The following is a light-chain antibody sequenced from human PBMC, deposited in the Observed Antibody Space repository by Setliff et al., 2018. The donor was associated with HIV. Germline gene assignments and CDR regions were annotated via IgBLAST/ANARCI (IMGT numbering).Light chain of an antibody. CDR3: ASHRDTNTLEV. CDR1: NSAIGSHDY. V-gene: IGLV2-14*03. CDR2: SVT. Sequence: QSVLTQPASVSGSPGQSITISCSGTNSAIGSHDYVSWYQQHPGKAPKIILFSVTYRPSGVSDRFSGSKSGNTASLTISGLQPEDDADYYCASHRDTNTLEVFGTGTKVTVL. J-gene: IGLJ1*01.